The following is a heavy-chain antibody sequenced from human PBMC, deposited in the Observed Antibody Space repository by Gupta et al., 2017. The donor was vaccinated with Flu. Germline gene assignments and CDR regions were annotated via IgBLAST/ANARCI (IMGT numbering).Heavy chain of an antibody. V-gene: IGHV1-69*01. Sequence: QVQLVQSGAEVKKPGSSVKVSCKASGGTFSSYAISWVRQAPGQGLEWMGGIIPIFGPANDAQKFQGRVTITAYEATRTAYMDLRRLSYEDTAVYYCARAYPGAVVRLHPWCHVTMVTVYS. J-gene: IGHJ5*02. CDR3: ARAYPGAVVRLHP. D-gene: IGHD2-2*01. CDR2: IIPIFGPA. CDR1: GGTFSSYA.